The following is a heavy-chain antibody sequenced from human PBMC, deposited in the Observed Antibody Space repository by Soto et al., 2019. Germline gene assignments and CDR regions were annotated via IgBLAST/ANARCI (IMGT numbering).Heavy chain of an antibody. J-gene: IGHJ4*02. CDR1: GFTFSSYG. CDR2: IWYDGSNK. V-gene: IGHV3-33*01. Sequence: QVQLVESGGGVVQPGRSLRLSCAASGFTFSSYGMHWVRQAPGKGLEWVVVIWYDGSNKYYADSVKGRFTISRDNSKNTLYLQMNSLRAEDTAVYYCAREDIAYCGGDCYPDWWGQGTLVTVSS. CDR3: AREDIAYCGGDCYPDW. D-gene: IGHD2-21*02.